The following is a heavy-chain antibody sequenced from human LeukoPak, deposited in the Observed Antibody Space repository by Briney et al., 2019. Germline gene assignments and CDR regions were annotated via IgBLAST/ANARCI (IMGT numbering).Heavy chain of an antibody. CDR1: GGSISSNY. Sequence: SETLSLTCSVSGGSISSNYWNWIRQPPGKGLEWIGYIYSSGSTNYNPSLQSRVTISVDTSKNQFSLKLSPVAAADTAVYYCAREGTTVTHFDYWGQGTLVTVSS. J-gene: IGHJ4*02. CDR2: IYSSGST. D-gene: IGHD4-17*01. V-gene: IGHV4-59*01. CDR3: AREGTTVTHFDY.